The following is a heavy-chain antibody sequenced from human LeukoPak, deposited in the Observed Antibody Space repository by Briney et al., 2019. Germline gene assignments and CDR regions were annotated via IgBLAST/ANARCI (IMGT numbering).Heavy chain of an antibody. CDR1: GYTFTSYA. Sequence: GASVKVSCKASGYTFTSYAIHWVRQAPGQRLEWMGWINAGNGNTKYSQKFQGRVTITRDTSASTAYMELSSLRSEDTAVYYCARGERCSSTSCYAMSEYFQHWGQGTLVTVSS. CDR2: INAGNGNT. CDR3: ARGERCSSTSCYAMSEYFQH. V-gene: IGHV1-3*01. J-gene: IGHJ1*01. D-gene: IGHD2-2*01.